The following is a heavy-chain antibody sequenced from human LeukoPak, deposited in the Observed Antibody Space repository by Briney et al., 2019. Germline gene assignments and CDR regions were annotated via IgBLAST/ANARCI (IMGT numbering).Heavy chain of an antibody. CDR3: ARAKSDYDILTGYYNVGGFDY. J-gene: IGHJ4*02. CDR2: ISSSSSTI. CDR1: GFTFSSYS. D-gene: IGHD3-9*01. Sequence: GGSLRLSCAASGFTFSSYSMNWVRQAPGKGLEWVSYISSSSSTIYYADSVKGRFTISRDNAKNSLYLQMNSLRPEDTAVYYCARAKSDYDILTGYYNVGGFDYWGQGTLVTVSS. V-gene: IGHV3-48*01.